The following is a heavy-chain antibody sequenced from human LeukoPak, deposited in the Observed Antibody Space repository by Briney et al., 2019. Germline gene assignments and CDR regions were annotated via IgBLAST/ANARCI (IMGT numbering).Heavy chain of an antibody. J-gene: IGHJ1*01. CDR1: SGSISSYY. CDR2: IYYSGST. CDR3: ARAVTGTYGLFQH. D-gene: IGHD1-26*01. V-gene: IGHV4-59*01. Sequence: PSETLSLTCTVSSGSISSYYWSWIRQPPGKGLEWIGYIYYSGSTNYNPSLKSRVTMSVDTSKNQFSLKLSSVTAADMAVYYCARAVTGTYGLFQHWGQGTLVTVSS.